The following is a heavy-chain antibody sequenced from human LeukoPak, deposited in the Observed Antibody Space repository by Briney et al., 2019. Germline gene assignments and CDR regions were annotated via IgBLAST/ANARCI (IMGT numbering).Heavy chain of an antibody. CDR2: ISGGSGST. Sequence: GGSLRPSCAASGFTFSSYAMSWVRQAPGKGLAWASTISGGSGSTYCADSVKGRFTISRDNSKNTLYLQMNSLRDEDTAVYYCAKHRFESGGYHSTDWGQGTLVTVSS. V-gene: IGHV3-23*01. J-gene: IGHJ4*02. CDR3: AKHRFESGGYHSTD. CDR1: GFTFSSYA. D-gene: IGHD3-22*01.